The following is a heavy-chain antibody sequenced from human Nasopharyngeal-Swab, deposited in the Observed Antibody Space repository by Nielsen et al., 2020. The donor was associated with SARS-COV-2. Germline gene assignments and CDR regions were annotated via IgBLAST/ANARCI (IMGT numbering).Heavy chain of an antibody. CDR3: TRLDVTAAGTPDHY. D-gene: IGHD6-13*01. J-gene: IGHJ4*02. CDR2: IRSKANSYAT. CDR1: GFTFSGSA. Sequence: GGSLRLSCAAPGFTFSGSAMPWVRPAPGKGLEWVGRIRSKANSYATAYAASVKGRFTISRDDSKNTAYLQMNSLKTEDTAVYYCTRLDVTAAGTPDHYWGQGTLVTVSS. V-gene: IGHV3-73*01.